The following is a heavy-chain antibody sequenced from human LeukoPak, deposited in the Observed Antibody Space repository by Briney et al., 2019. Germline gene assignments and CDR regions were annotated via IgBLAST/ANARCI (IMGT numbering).Heavy chain of an antibody. V-gene: IGHV4-39*01. CDR1: GGSISSSSYY. Sequence: SETLSLTCTVSGGSISSSSYYWGWISQPPGKGLEWIGRIYYSGSTYYNPSHKSRVTISVDTSKNQFSLKLSSVTAADTAVYYCASLSKDYVWGSYRNLHFDYWGQGTLVTVSS. D-gene: IGHD3-16*02. CDR3: ASLSKDYVWGSYRNLHFDY. CDR2: IYYSGST. J-gene: IGHJ4*02.